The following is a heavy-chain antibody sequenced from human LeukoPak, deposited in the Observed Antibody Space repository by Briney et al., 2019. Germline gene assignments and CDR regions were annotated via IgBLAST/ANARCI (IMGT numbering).Heavy chain of an antibody. CDR2: INHSGST. CDR1: GGSISSGDYY. V-gene: IGHV4-30-4*01. Sequence: SQTLSLTCTVSGGSISSGDYYWSWIRQPPGKGLEWIGEINHSGSTNYNPSLKSRVTISVDTSKNQFSLKLSSVTAADTAVYYCARGYSGSYRWHDAFDIWGQGTMVTVSS. D-gene: IGHD1-26*01. J-gene: IGHJ3*02. CDR3: ARGYSGSYRWHDAFDI.